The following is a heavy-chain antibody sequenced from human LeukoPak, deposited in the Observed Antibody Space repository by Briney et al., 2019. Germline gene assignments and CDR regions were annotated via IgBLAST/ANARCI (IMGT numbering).Heavy chain of an antibody. CDR2: IRYDGSNK. D-gene: IGHD4-23*01. V-gene: IGHV3-30*02. Sequence: GGSLRLSCAASGFTFSSYGMHWVRQAPGKGLEWVAFIRYDGSNKYYADSVKGRFTISRDNAKNSLYLQMNSLRAEDTAAYYCARDYGGSSPFDYWGQGTLVTVSS. J-gene: IGHJ4*02. CDR1: GFTFSSYG. CDR3: ARDYGGSSPFDY.